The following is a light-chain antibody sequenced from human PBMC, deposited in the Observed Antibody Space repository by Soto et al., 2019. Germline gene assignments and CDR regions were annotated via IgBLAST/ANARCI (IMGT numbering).Light chain of an antibody. CDR3: CSYAGSSTYV. V-gene: IGLV2-23*01. CDR1: SSDVGSYNL. J-gene: IGLJ1*01. CDR2: EGS. Sequence: QSALTQPASVSGSPGQSITISCTGTSSDVGSYNLVSWYQQHPGKAPKLMIYEGSKRPSGVSNRFSGSKSGNTASLTISGLQAEYEAVYYCCSYAGSSTYVFGTGTKVTVL.